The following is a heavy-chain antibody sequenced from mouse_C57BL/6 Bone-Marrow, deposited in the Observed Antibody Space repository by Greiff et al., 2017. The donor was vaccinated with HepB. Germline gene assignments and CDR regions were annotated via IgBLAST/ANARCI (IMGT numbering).Heavy chain of an antibody. CDR2: ISDGGSYT. D-gene: IGHD2-14*01. V-gene: IGHV5-4*01. CDR1: GFTFSSYA. Sequence: EVKLVESGGGLVKPGGSLKLSCAASGFTFSSYAMSWVRQTPEKRLEWVATISDGGSYTYYPDNVKGRFTISRDNAKNNLYLQMSHLKSEDTAMYYCARDEVLTYWGQGTTLTVSS. J-gene: IGHJ2*01. CDR3: ARDEVLTY.